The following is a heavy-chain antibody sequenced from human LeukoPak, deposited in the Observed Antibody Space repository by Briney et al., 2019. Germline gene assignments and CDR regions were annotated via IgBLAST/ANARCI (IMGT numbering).Heavy chain of an antibody. D-gene: IGHD3-22*01. V-gene: IGHV3-43D*03. Sequence: GGSLRLSCAASGFTFDDFAMHWVRQAPGKGLEWISFISWDGDQTYYADSVKGRFTISRDNGENSLYLQMSSLRTEDTALYYCAKAESSGLPRSIHYWGQGTMVTVSS. CDR3: AKAESSGLPRSIHY. J-gene: IGHJ4*02. CDR1: GFTFDDFA. CDR2: ISWDGDQT.